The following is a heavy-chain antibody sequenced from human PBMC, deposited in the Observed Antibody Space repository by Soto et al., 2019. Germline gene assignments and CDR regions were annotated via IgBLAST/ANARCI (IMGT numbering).Heavy chain of an antibody. D-gene: IGHD3-10*01. CDR2: ISGSGGST. J-gene: IGHJ4*02. CDR1: GFTFRSDG. V-gene: IGHV3-23*01. Sequence: GGSLRLSCAASGFTFRSDGMSWVRQAPGKGLEWVSAISGSGGSTYYADSVKGRFTISRDNSKNTLYLQMNSLRAEDTAVYYCAKASGWFGEFDYWGQGTLVTVSS. CDR3: AKASGWFGEFDY.